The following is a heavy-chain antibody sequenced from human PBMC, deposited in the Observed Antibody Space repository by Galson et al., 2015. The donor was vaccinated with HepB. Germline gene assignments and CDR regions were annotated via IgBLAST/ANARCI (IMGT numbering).Heavy chain of an antibody. V-gene: IGHV3-30-3*01. CDR1: GFTFSSYA. CDR3: AREGGGGGWWGLSFCL. Sequence: SLRLSCAASGFTFSSYAMHWVRQAPGKGLEWVAVISYDGSNKYYADSVKGRFTISRDNSKNTLYLQMNSLRAEDTAVYYCAREGGGGGWWGLSFCLWGQG. J-gene: IGHJ6*01. CDR2: ISYDGSNK. D-gene: IGHD3-16*01.